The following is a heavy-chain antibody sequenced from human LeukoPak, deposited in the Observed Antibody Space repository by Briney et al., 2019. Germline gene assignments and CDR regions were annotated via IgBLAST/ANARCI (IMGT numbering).Heavy chain of an antibody. J-gene: IGHJ3*02. CDR3: ARRYIGYSSSWYRGNDAFDI. D-gene: IGHD6-13*01. CDR1: GGSISRSNW. Sequence: PSETLSLTCAVSGGSISRSNWWSWVRQPPGKGLEWIGEIYHSGSTKYNPSLKSRVTISMDKSKNQFSLKLSSVTAADTAVYYCARRYIGYSSSWYRGNDAFDIWGQGTMVTVSS. V-gene: IGHV4-4*02. CDR2: IYHSGST.